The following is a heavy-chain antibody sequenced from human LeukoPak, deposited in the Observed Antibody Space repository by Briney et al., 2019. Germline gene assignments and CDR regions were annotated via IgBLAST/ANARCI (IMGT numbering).Heavy chain of an antibody. J-gene: IGHJ4*02. D-gene: IGHD6-13*01. CDR3: ASIAAAGTGY. V-gene: IGHV3-21*01. CDR2: ISSSSSYI. CDR1: GFTFSSYS. Sequence: PGGSLRLSCAASGFTFSSYSMNWVCQAPGKGLEWVSSISSSSSYIYYADSVKGRFTISRDNAKNSLYLQMNSLRAEDTAVYYCASIAAAGTGYWGQGTLVTVSS.